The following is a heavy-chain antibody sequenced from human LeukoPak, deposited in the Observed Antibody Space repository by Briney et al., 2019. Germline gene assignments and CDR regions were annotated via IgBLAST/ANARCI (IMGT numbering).Heavy chain of an antibody. J-gene: IGHJ5*02. CDR1: GFTFSSDA. Sequence: PGGSLRLSCAASGFTFSSDAMHWVRQAPGKGLEWVAVISYDGSNKYYADSVKGRFTISRDNSKNTLYLQMNSLRAEDTAVYYCARGGYSSSRGPFDPWGQGTLVTVSS. D-gene: IGHD6-13*01. CDR2: ISYDGSNK. V-gene: IGHV3-30-3*01. CDR3: ARGGYSSSRGPFDP.